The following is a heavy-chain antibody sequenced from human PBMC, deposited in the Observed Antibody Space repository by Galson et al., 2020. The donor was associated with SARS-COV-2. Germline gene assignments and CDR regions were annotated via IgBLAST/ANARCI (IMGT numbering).Heavy chain of an antibody. V-gene: IGHV4-61*02. CDR2: IYTSGDT. D-gene: IGHD2-15*01. Sequence: SETLSLTCTVSGGSVSSGNHFWSWIRQPAGKGLEWMGRIYTSGDTDYNPSLKSRVTISLDTSKNQVSLNLSSVTAADTALYYCAKGLQVQVHCSTVSCRDSFDILGQGTLVSVSS. CDR3: AKGLQVQVHCSTVSCRDSFDI. J-gene: IGHJ3*02. CDR1: GGSVSSGNHF.